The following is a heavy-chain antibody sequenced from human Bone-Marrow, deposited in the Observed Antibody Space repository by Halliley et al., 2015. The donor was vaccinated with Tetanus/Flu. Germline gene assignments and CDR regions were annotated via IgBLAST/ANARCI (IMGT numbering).Heavy chain of an antibody. D-gene: IGHD3-9*01. CDR2: VTYNGNT. CDR1: GVSLTSSSYY. J-gene: IGHJ3*01. CDR3: ARVKNYDILTGYSVADAFDV. Sequence: TLSLTCAVSGVSLTSSSYYWSWIRQPPGKGLEWIGHVTYNGNTNYNPSLKSRVTISLDKSKNHFTLTLSSVTAADTALYYCARVKNYDILTGYSVADAFDVWGQGKMVTVSS. V-gene: IGHV4-61*03.